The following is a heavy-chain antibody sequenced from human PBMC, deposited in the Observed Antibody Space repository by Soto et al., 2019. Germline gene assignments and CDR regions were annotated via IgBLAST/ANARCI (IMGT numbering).Heavy chain of an antibody. V-gene: IGHV3-21*01. CDR3: ARTRGDSYYYYGMDV. J-gene: IGHJ6*02. CDR1: GFTFSSYS. CDR2: ISSSSSYI. Sequence: EVQLVESGGGLVKPGGSLRLSCAASGFTFSSYSMNWVRQAPGKGLEWVSSISSSSSYIYYADSVKGRFTISRDNAKNSLYLQMNRLRAEDTAVYYCARTRGDSYYYYGMDVWGQGTTVTVSS.